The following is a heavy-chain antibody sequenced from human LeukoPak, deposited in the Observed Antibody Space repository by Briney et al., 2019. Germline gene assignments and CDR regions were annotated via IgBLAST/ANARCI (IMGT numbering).Heavy chain of an antibody. V-gene: IGHV3-21*01. CDR3: ARDGIAVAGTSGLNWFDP. Sequence: KPGGSLRLSCAASGFTFSSYSMNWVRQAPGKGLEWVSSISSSSSYIYYADSVKGRFTISRDNAKNSLYLQMNSLRAEDTAVYYCARDGIAVAGTSGLNWFDPWGQGTLVTVSS. CDR2: ISSSSSYI. D-gene: IGHD6-19*01. CDR1: GFTFSSYS. J-gene: IGHJ5*02.